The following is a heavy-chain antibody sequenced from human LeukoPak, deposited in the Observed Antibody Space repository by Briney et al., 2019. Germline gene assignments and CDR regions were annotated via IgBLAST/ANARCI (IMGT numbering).Heavy chain of an antibody. CDR3: AGGMYCSSISCYGSYFDY. J-gene: IGHJ4*02. D-gene: IGHD2-2*01. CDR1: GGSISSGDYY. CDR2: ISYSGSI. Sequence: SETLSLTCTVSGGSISSGDYYWNWIRQAPGKGLEWVGYISYSGSINYNPSLKSRVTISVDTTKNQSSLKLSSVTAADTAVYYCAGGMYCSSISCYGSYFDYWGQGTLVTVSS. V-gene: IGHV4-30-4*01.